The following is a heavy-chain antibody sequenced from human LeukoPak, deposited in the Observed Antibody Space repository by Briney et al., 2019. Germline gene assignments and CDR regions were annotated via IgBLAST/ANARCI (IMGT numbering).Heavy chain of an antibody. V-gene: IGHV1-69*04. D-gene: IGHD3-3*01. CDR1: GGTFSSYA. Sequence: GASVKVSCKASGGTFSSYAISWVRQAPGQGLEWMGRIIPILGIANYAQKLQGRVTMTTDTSTSTAYMEPRSLRSDDTAVYYCAREVVWEDYDFWSGYYPYAEYFQHWGQGTLVTVSS. CDR2: IIPILGIA. CDR3: AREVVWEDYDFWSGYYPYAEYFQH. J-gene: IGHJ1*01.